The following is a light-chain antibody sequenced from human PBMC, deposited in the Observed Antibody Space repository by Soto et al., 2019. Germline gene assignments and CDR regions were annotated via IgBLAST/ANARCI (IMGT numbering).Light chain of an antibody. CDR1: QIVSSSY. Sequence: EIVLTQSPDTLSLSPGERATLSCRASQIVSSSYLAWYQQTPGQAPRLLIYGTSNRATGIPDRFSGSGSGTDFTLTISRLEPEDFAVYYCQQYGNSRWTFGQGTKVEIK. CDR3: QQYGNSRWT. J-gene: IGKJ1*01. CDR2: GTS. V-gene: IGKV3-20*01.